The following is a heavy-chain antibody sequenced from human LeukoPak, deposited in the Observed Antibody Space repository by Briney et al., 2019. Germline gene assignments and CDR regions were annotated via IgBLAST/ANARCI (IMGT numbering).Heavy chain of an antibody. CDR1: GFTSSSYA. D-gene: IGHD6-13*01. V-gene: IGHV3-30*04. CDR2: ISYDGSNK. J-gene: IGHJ4*02. Sequence: PGGSLRLSCAASGFTSSSYALHWVRQAPGKGLERVADISYDGSNKYYADSVKARFTISRDDSKNTLYLQMNSLRAEDTAVYYCARELYSSSWYEFDYWGQGTLVTVSS. CDR3: ARELYSSSWYEFDY.